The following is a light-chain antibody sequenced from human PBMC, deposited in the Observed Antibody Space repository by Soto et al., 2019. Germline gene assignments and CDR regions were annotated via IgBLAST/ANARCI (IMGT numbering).Light chain of an antibody. J-gene: IGKJ1*01. V-gene: IGKV1-5*01. CDR3: QQYKSYWT. CDR1: QSIGTW. Sequence: DIQMTQSPSTLSASVGDGVTITCRASQSIGTWLAWYQQKPGKAPKVLIYDVSTLKSGVPSRFSGGASATEFTLSISSLQPDDFATYYCQQYKSYWTFGQGTKVEIQ. CDR2: DVS.